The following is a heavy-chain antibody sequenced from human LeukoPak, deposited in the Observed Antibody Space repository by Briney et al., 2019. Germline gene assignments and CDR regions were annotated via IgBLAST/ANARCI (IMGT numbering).Heavy chain of an antibody. Sequence: PSETLSLTCTVSGGSISSSSYYWRWIRQHPGKGLEWIGYIHYSGDTYYSPSLKSRLTISVDTSKNQFSLRLRSVTAADTAVYYCARVVAYDSTGYYLYYFDYWGQGTLVTVAA. CDR2: IHYSGDT. J-gene: IGHJ4*02. V-gene: IGHV4-31*03. CDR3: ARVVAYDSTGYYLYYFDY. CDR1: GGSISSSSYY. D-gene: IGHD3-22*01.